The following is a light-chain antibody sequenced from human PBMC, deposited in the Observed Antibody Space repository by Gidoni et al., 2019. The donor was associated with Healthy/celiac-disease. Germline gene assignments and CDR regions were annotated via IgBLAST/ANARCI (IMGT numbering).Light chain of an antibody. CDR1: QSISSY. J-gene: IGKJ4*01. Sequence: ITSRASQSISSYLNWYQQKPGKAPKLLIYAASRLQSGVPSSFSGSGSATDVTLTSSSLQPEDFATYYCQQRYSTLFTFGGGTKVEIK. CDR3: QQRYSTLFT. CDR2: AAS. V-gene: IGKV1-39*01.